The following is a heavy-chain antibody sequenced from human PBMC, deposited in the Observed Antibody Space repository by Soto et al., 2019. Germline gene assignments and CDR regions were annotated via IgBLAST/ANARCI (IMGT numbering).Heavy chain of an antibody. CDR3: ARGYCSSTSCYGNNWFGP. Sequence: ASVKVSCKASGYTFTCYSMHWVRQAPGQGLEWMGWINPNSGGTNYAQKFQGWVTMTRDTSISTAYMELSRLRSDDTAVYYCARGYCSSTSCYGNNWFGPWGQGTLVTVSS. D-gene: IGHD2-2*01. CDR1: GYTFTCYS. J-gene: IGHJ5*02. CDR2: INPNSGGT. V-gene: IGHV1-2*04.